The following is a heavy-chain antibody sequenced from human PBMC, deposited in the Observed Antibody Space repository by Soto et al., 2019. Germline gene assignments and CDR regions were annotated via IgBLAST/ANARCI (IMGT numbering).Heavy chain of an antibody. V-gene: IGHV5-51*01. Sequence: EVQLVQSGAEVKKPGESLKISCKGSGYSFGNFWIAWVRQMPGKGLEWMGIVYPDDSDIRYSPSFQGQVTISADKSVSTAYPHLGTLRASDPAIYYCAKTLVGGGALDIWGQGTVVTVSS. CDR3: AKTLVGGGALDI. CDR1: GYSFGNFW. CDR2: VYPDDSDI. D-gene: IGHD1-26*01. J-gene: IGHJ3*02.